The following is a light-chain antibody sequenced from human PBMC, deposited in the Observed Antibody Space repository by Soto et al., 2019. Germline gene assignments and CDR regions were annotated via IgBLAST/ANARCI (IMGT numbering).Light chain of an antibody. CDR2: GNN. V-gene: IGLV1-44*01. CDR3: VAWDDSLNGLV. J-gene: IGLJ2*01. CDR1: SSNIGSNT. Sequence: QPVLTQPPSASGTPGQRVTISCSGSSSNIGSNTVNWYQQLPGTAPKLLIYGNNQRPSGVPDRFSGSKSGTSASLAISGLQSEDEADYYCVAWDDSLNGLVFGGGTKVTVL.